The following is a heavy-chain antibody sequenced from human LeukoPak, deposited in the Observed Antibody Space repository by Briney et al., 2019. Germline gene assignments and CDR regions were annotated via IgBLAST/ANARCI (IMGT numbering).Heavy chain of an antibody. CDR3: ARVIAVAGKGYYMDV. Sequence: PSETLSLTCTVSGGSISSYYWGWIRQPPGKGLEWIGYIYYSGSTNYNPSLKSRVTISVKTSKNQFSLKLSSVTAADTAVYYCARVIAVAGKGYYMDVWGKGTTVTVSS. CDR1: GGSISSYY. CDR2: IYYSGST. J-gene: IGHJ6*03. D-gene: IGHD6-19*01. V-gene: IGHV4-59*01.